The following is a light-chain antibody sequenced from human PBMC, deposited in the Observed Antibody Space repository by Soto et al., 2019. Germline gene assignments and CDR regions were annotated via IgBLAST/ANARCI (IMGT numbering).Light chain of an antibody. CDR2: YDD. J-gene: IGLJ3*02. CDR3: EAWDDSRNVVL. V-gene: IGLV1-36*01. CDR1: SSNIGKNA. Sequence: QSVLTQPPSVSEAPRQRVTLSCSGNSSNIGKNAVNWYQHLPGKAPQLLIYYDDLLPSGVSDRFSGSKSGTSASLAISGLQSDAEGEAYCEAWDDSRNVVLFGGGTKLTVL.